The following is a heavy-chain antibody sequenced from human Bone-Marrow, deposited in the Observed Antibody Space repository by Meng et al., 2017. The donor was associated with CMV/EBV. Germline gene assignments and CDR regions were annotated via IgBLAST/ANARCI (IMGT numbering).Heavy chain of an antibody. Sequence: ASVKVSCKASGYTFTSYGISWVRQAPGQGLEWMGWISAYNGNTNYAQKLQGRVTMTTDTSTSTAYMELRSLRSDDTAVYYCARIRGLGYCSSTSCQTYYYYYGMDVWGQGTTVTVSS. D-gene: IGHD2-2*01. J-gene: IGHJ6*02. CDR2: ISAYNGNT. CDR1: GYTFTSYG. V-gene: IGHV1-18*01. CDR3: ARIRGLGYCSSTSCQTYYYYYGMDV.